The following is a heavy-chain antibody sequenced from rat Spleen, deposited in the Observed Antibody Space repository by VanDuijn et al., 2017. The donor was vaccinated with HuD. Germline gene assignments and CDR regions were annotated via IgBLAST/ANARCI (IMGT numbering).Heavy chain of an antibody. CDR1: GFTFSNYD. CDR2: ISTGGGNT. D-gene: IGHD1-12*01. J-gene: IGHJ2*01. Sequence: EVQLVESGGGLVQPGRSLKLSCAASGFTFSNYDMAWVRQAPTKGLEWIASISTGGGNTYYRDSVKGRFTISRDNAKNTQYLQMDSLRSEDTATYYCARLYRDSYAQRYFDYWGQGVMVTVSS. CDR3: ARLYRDSYAQRYFDY. V-gene: IGHV5S13*01.